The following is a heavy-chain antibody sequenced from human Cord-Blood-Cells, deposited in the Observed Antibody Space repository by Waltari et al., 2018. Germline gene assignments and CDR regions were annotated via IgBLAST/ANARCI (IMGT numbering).Heavy chain of an antibody. CDR1: GGSFSGYY. CDR2: INHSGST. CDR3: ARGRMVQGVIDY. J-gene: IGHJ4*02. D-gene: IGHD3-10*01. V-gene: IGHV4-34*01. Sequence: QVQLQQWGAGLLKPSETLSLTCAVYGGSFSGYYWSWIRQPPGKGLEWIGEINHSGSTNYNPSLKSRVTRSVDTSKNQFSLKLSSVTAADTAVYYCARGRMVQGVIDYWGQGTLVTVSS.